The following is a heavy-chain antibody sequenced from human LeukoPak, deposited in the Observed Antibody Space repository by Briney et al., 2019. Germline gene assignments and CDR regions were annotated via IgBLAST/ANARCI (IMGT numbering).Heavy chain of an antibody. V-gene: IGHV1-8*01. J-gene: IGHJ4*02. CDR1: GYTLTSYD. D-gene: IGHD3-3*01. CDR3: ARGPYDFWSGYYTENYFDY. Sequence: ASVKVSCKASGYTLTSYDINWVRQATGQGLEWMGWMNPNSGNTGYAQKFQGRVTMTRNTSISTAYMELSSLRSEDTAVYYCARGPYDFWSGYYTENYFDYWGQGTLVTVSS. CDR2: MNPNSGNT.